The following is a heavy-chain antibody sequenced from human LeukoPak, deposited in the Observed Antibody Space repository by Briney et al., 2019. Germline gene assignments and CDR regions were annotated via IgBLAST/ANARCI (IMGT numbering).Heavy chain of an antibody. CDR3: ARDLSGIAGYTYGRGIDY. CDR1: GLSFNSYS. CDR2: ISSSSSYI. D-gene: IGHD5-18*01. Sequence: PGGSLRLSCAASGLSFNSYSMNWVRQAPGKGLEWVSSISSSSSYIYYADSVKGRFTISRDNAKNSVYLQMNSLRAEDTAVYYCARDLSGIAGYTYGRGIDYWGQGTLVTVSS. J-gene: IGHJ4*02. V-gene: IGHV3-21*01.